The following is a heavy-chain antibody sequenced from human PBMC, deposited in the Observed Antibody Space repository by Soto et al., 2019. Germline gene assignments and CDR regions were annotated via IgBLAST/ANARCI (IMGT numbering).Heavy chain of an antibody. Sequence: EAQLVESGGGLIQPGGSLRLSCTASGFTVSNTHMTWVRQAPGRGPEWVSNIYPAGNTFYADSVKGRFTMSRDISKNVLYLQMNSLRAEDTAVYYCARGLDTAKVGYWGQGTLVTVSS. D-gene: IGHD5-18*01. V-gene: IGHV3-53*01. CDR2: IYPAGNT. CDR1: GFTVSNTH. J-gene: IGHJ4*02. CDR3: ARGLDTAKVGY.